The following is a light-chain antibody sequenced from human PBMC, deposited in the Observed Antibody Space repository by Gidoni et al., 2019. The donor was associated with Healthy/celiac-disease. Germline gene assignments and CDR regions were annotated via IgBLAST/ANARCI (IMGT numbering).Light chain of an antibody. Sequence: IQLTESPSFLSASVGDRFTTTCRASQGISSYLAWYQQNPGKAPKLLNYAASTLQSGVPTRCSSSGSGTEFTLTISRLQPEDFATYYCQQLNSYPPFTFGQGTKVDIK. CDR2: AAS. CDR3: QQLNSYPPFT. J-gene: IGKJ3*01. CDR1: QGISSY. V-gene: IGKV1-9*01.